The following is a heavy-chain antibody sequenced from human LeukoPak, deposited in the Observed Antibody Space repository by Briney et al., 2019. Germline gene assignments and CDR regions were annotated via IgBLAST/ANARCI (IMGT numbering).Heavy chain of an antibody. V-gene: IGHV1-18*04. D-gene: IGHD6-19*01. Sequence: ASVKVSCKASGYTFTSYGISWVRQAPGQGLEWMGWIGAYNGNTNYAQKLQGRVTMTTDTSTSTAYMELRSLRSDDTAVYYCARAWGSIAVAAIGYWGQGTLVTVSS. CDR2: IGAYNGNT. CDR3: ARAWGSIAVAAIGY. J-gene: IGHJ4*02. CDR1: GYTFTSYG.